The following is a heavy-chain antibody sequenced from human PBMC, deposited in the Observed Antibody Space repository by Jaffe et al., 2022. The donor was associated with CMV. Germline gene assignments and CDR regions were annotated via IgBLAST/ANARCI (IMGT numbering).Heavy chain of an antibody. V-gene: IGHV3-23*01. J-gene: IGHJ4*02. CDR2: ISNSGGST. CDR3: ARDRVAAATPIDS. Sequence: EVQLLESGGGLVQPGGSLRLSCAASGFTFSSYAMSWVRQAPGKGLEWVSGISNSGGSTYYADSVKGRFTISRDNSKNTLYLQMNSLRVEDTAVYYCARDRVAAATPIDSWGQGTLVTVSS. CDR1: GFTFSSYA. D-gene: IGHD2-15*01.